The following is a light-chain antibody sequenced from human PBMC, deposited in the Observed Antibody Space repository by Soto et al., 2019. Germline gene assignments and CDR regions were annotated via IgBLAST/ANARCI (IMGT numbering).Light chain of an antibody. J-gene: IGKJ2*01. V-gene: IGKV1-39*01. CDR3: QQSYSTPPYT. Sequence: DIQMTQSPSSLSASVGDRVTITCRASQSISSYLNWYQQKPGKAPKLLIYAASSLQSGVPSRFSGSRSGTDFTLTIISLQPEDFATYYCQQSYSTPPYTFGQGTKLDIK. CDR1: QSISSY. CDR2: AAS.